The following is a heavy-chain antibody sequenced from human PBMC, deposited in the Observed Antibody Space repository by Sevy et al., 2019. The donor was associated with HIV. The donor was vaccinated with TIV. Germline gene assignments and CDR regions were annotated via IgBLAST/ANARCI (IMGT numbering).Heavy chain of an antibody. Sequence: ASVKVSCKASGGTFSSYAISWVRQAPGQGLEWMGGIIPIFGTANYAQKFQGRVTITADESTSTAYMELSSLRSEDTAGYYCARDNRAAAITGYYGMDVWGQGTTVTVSS. CDR3: ARDNRAAAITGYYGMDV. V-gene: IGHV1-69*13. CDR1: GGTFSSYA. J-gene: IGHJ6*02. D-gene: IGHD6-13*01. CDR2: IIPIFGTA.